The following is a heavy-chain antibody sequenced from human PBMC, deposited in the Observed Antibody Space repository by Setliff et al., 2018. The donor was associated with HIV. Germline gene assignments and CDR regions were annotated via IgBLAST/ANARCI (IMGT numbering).Heavy chain of an antibody. CDR1: GASISTDY. D-gene: IGHD1-1*01. Sequence: SETLSLTCTVSGASISTDYWSWIRQSPGKGLEWIGYIYHTGTTNYSPSLESRVTISIDTSKNQFSLNLRSVTAADTATYYCGRDSNAPYFQHWGQGTLVTVSS. V-gene: IGHV4-59*01. CDR3: GRDSNAPYFQH. CDR2: IYHTGTT. J-gene: IGHJ1*01.